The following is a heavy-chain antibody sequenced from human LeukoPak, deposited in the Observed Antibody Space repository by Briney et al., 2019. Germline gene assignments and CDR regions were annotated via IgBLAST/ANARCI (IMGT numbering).Heavy chain of an antibody. D-gene: IGHD5-18*01. CDR1: GGSISSGSYY. CDR2: IYTSGST. Sequence: KPSETLSLTCTVSGGSISSGSYYWSWIRQPAGKGLEWIGRIYTSGSTNYNPSLKSRFTISVDTSKNQFSLKLSSVTAADTAVYYCARDGDTAMVYPYYYYGMDVWGQGTTVTVSS. CDR3: ARDGDTAMVYPYYYYGMDV. J-gene: IGHJ6*02. V-gene: IGHV4-61*02.